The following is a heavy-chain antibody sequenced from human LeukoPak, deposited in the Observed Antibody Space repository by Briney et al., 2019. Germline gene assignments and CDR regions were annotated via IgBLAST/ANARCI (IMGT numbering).Heavy chain of an antibody. CDR1: GGSISSGGYS. V-gene: IGHV4-31*03. Sequence: SETLSLTCSVSGGSISSGGYSWHWIRQHPGKGLEWIGYIYYSGSTYYNPSLKSRVTISLDTSKNQFSLKLNSVTAADTAVYYCARVWYGGNSADIKSPRKYWYFDLWGRGTLVTVSS. J-gene: IGHJ2*01. CDR3: ARVWYGGNSADIKSPRKYWYFDL. D-gene: IGHD4-23*01. CDR2: IYYSGST.